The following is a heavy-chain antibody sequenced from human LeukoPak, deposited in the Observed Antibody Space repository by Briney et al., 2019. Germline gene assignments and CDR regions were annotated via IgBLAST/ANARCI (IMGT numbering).Heavy chain of an antibody. V-gene: IGHV1-69*13. CDR2: IIPIFGTA. CDR1: GYTFTGYY. Sequence: SVKVSCKASGYTFTGYYMHWVRQAPGQGLEWMGGIIPIFGTANYAQKFQGRVTITADESTSTAYMELSSLRSEDTAVYYCAPLHTVAVARVRFDPWGQGTLVTVSS. D-gene: IGHD6-19*01. CDR3: APLHTVAVARVRFDP. J-gene: IGHJ5*02.